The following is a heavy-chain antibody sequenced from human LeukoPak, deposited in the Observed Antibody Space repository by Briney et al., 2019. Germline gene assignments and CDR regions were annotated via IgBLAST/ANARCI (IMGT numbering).Heavy chain of an antibody. CDR1: GFTFSSYA. CDR2: ISGSGGST. D-gene: IGHD3-10*01. CDR3: ARGAIEFGEGGAFDI. V-gene: IGHV3-23*01. Sequence: GGSLRLSCAASGFTFSSYAMSWVRQAPGKGLEWVSAISGSGGSTYYADSVKGRFTISRENAKNSLYLQMNSLRAGDTAVYYCARGAIEFGEGGAFDIWGQGTMVTVSS. J-gene: IGHJ3*02.